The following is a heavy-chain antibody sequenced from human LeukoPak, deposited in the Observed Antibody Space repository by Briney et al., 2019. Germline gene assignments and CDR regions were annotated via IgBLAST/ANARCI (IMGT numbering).Heavy chain of an antibody. V-gene: IGHV4-4*02. CDR3: ARGYCSGGSCYPDAFDI. CDR2: IYHSGST. CDR1: GGSISSSNW. J-gene: IGHJ3*02. Sequence: SGTLSLTCAVSGGSISSSNWWSWVRQPPGKGLEWIGEIYHSGSTNYNPSLKSRVTISVDKSKNQFSLKLSSVTAADTAVYYCARGYCSGGSCYPDAFDIWGQGTMVTVSS. D-gene: IGHD2-15*01.